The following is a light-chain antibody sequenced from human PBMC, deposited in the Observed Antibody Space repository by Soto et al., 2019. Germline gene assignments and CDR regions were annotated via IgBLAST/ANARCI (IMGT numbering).Light chain of an antibody. CDR2: SAS. CDR3: QQGHNWPRT. CDR1: QSMSTE. V-gene: IGKV3-15*01. Sequence: EIVMTQSPATLSVSPGERATLSCRASQSMSTELAWYRQKPGQPPRLLSYSASTRATGVPTRFTGSGSGSDFTLTLSGVQSEDFAVYYCQQGHNWPRTFGQGPRL. J-gene: IGKJ2*02.